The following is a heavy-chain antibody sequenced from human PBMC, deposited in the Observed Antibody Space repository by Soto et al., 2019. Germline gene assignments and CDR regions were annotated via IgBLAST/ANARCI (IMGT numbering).Heavy chain of an antibody. V-gene: IGHV4-4*07. Sequence: QVHLQESGPGLVKPSETLSLTCTVSGGSISSYYWSWIRQPAGKGLEWIGRINNSGRTNYNPSLRSRVTMSVDTSKNQFSLKLTSVTAADTAMYYCAALTATYWNFSIWGRGTLVTVSS. CDR2: INNSGRT. CDR1: GGSISSYY. D-gene: IGHD2-21*02. CDR3: AALTATYWNFSI. J-gene: IGHJ2*01.